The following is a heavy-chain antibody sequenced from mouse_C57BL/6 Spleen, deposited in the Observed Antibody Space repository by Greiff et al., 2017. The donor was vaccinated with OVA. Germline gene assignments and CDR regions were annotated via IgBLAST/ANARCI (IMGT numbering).Heavy chain of an antibody. D-gene: IGHD1-3*01. V-gene: IGHV5-9*01. CDR3: ARRQLSPFAY. CDR2: ISGGGGNT. Sequence: EVHLVESGGGLVKPGGSLKLSCAASGFTFSSYTMSWVRQTPEKRLEWVATISGGGGNTYYPDSVKGRFTISRDNAKNTLYLQMSSLRSEDTALYYCARRQLSPFAYWGQGTLVTVSA. J-gene: IGHJ3*01. CDR1: GFTFSSYT.